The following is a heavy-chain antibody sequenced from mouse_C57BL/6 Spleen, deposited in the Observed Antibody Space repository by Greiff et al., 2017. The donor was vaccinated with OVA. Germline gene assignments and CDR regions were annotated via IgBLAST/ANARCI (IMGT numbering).Heavy chain of an antibody. Sequence: EVQLQESGGGLVQPGGSLKLSCAASGFTFSDYYMYWVRQTPEKRLEWVAYISNGGGSTYYPDTVKGRFTISRDNAKNTLYLQMSRLKSEDTAMYYCARERATVVGGAMDYWGQGTSVTVSS. D-gene: IGHD1-1*01. V-gene: IGHV5-12*01. J-gene: IGHJ4*01. CDR2: ISNGGGST. CDR1: GFTFSDYY. CDR3: ARERATVVGGAMDY.